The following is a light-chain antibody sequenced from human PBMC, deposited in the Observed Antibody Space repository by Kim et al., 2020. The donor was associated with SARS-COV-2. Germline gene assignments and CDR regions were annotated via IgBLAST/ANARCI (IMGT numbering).Light chain of an antibody. CDR1: QDISDS. CDR2: DAS. J-gene: IGKJ5*01. V-gene: IGKV1-33*01. Sequence: DIQMTQSPSSLSASVGDRVTITCQASQDISDSLNWYQQRPGKVPKLLIYDASNLETGVPSRFTGSGSGTDFTLTISGLQPEDIATYYCQQYDTIGITFGQGTRLEIK. CDR3: QQYDTIGIT.